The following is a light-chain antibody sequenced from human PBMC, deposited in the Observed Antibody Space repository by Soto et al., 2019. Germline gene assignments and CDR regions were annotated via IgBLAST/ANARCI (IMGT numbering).Light chain of an antibody. J-gene: IGKJ2*01. CDR3: QRYDDWPPMYT. Sequence: DIVVTQSPASLSASLGERVTISCRASQSVSSNLAWYQQKPGRAPRLLIYAASTRATGVPARFSGSGSGTEFTLTISILQSEDCAVDYCQRYDDWPPMYTVGQGTKVDI. CDR1: QSVSSN. V-gene: IGKV3-15*01. CDR2: AAS.